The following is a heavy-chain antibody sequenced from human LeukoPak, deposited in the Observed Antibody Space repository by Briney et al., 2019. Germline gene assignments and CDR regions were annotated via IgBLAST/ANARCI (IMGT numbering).Heavy chain of an antibody. CDR3: ARDRRSLSLGYYAITIDY. CDR2: ISYDGSNK. D-gene: IGHD3-22*01. CDR1: GFTFSIYA. Sequence: GGSLRLSCAASGFTFSIYAMNWVRQAPGKGLEWVAVISYDGSNKYYADSVKGRFTISRDNSKNTLYLQMNSPRAEDTAAYYCARDRRSLSLGYYAITIDYWGQGTLVTVSS. V-gene: IGHV3-30*04. J-gene: IGHJ4*02.